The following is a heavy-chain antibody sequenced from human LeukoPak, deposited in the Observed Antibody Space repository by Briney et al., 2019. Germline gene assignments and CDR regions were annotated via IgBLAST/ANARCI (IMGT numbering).Heavy chain of an antibody. J-gene: IGHJ4*02. V-gene: IGHV4-30-4*01. Sequence: PSQTLSLTCTVSGGSISSGDYYWSWIRQPPGEGLEWIGYIYYSGSTYYNPSLKSRVTISVDTSKNQFSLKLSSVTAADTAVYYCARGDYYDSSGYYYWGQGTLVTVSS. CDR2: IYYSGST. CDR1: GGSISSGDYY. CDR3: ARGDYYDSSGYYY. D-gene: IGHD3-22*01.